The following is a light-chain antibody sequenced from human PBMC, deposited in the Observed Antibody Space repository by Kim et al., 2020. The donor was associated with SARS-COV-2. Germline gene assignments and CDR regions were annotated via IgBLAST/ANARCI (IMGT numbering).Light chain of an antibody. V-gene: IGLV1-40*01. CDR1: SSNIGAGYD. CDR3: QAWDSSTAGV. Sequence: QSVLTQPPSVSGAPGQRVTISCTGSSSNIGAGYDVHWYQQLPGTAPKLLIYGNSNRPSGVPDRFSGSKSGTSASLAITGLQAEDEADYYCQAWDSSTAGVFGGGTQLTVL. CDR2: GNS. J-gene: IGLJ3*02.